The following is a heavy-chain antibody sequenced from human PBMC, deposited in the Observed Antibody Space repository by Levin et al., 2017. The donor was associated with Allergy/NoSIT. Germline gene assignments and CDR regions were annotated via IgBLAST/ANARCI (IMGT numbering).Heavy chain of an antibody. CDR2: INAGNGNT. CDR1: GYTFTSYA. J-gene: IGHJ6*02. CDR3: ASDVLRFLEWPSPGMDV. Sequence: AASVKVSCKASGYTFTSYAMHWVRQAPGQRLEWMGWINAGNGNTKYSQKFQGRVTITRDTSASTAYMELSSLRSEDTAVYYCASDVLRFLEWPSPGMDVWGQGTTVTVSS. V-gene: IGHV1-3*01. D-gene: IGHD3-3*01.